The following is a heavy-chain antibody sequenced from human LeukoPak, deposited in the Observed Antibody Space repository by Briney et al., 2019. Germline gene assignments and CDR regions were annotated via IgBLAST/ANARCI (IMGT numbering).Heavy chain of an antibody. Sequence: ASVKVSCKASEYTFTSYDINWVRQATGQGLEWMGWMNPNSGNTGYAQKLQGRVTMTRNTSINTAYMELTSLRSEDTAAYYCARGSRYYGILTDYYTFDYWGQGTLVTVSS. D-gene: IGHD3-9*01. CDR3: ARGSRYYGILTDYYTFDY. CDR2: MNPNSGNT. CDR1: EYTFTSYD. V-gene: IGHV1-8*01. J-gene: IGHJ4*02.